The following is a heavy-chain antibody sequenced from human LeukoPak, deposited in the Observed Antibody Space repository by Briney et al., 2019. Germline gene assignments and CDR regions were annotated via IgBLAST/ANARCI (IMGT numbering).Heavy chain of an antibody. D-gene: IGHD3-10*01. CDR2: ISYSGST. CDR3: AKEVAASFPDAFDI. CDR1: GGSISPYY. V-gene: IGHV4-59*01. J-gene: IGHJ3*02. Sequence: SETLSLTCTVSGGSISPYYWSWLRQPPGKGLEWIGYISYSGSTNNNPSLKCRVTISVDTSKNHFSLKLTSVTAADTAVDYCAKEVAASFPDAFDIWGQGTMITVSS.